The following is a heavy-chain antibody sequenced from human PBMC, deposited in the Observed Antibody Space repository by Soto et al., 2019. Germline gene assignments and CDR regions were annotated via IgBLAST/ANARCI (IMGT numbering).Heavy chain of an antibody. V-gene: IGHV3-33*08. D-gene: IGHD2-2*01. Sequence: PGGSLRLSCAASGFTFSSYGMHWVRQAPGKGLEWVAVIWYDGSNKYYADSVKGRFTISRDNAKNSLYLQMNSLRAEDTAVYYCAREIVVARGASYFDYWGPGT. CDR3: AREIVVARGASYFDY. J-gene: IGHJ4*02. CDR1: GFTFSSYG. CDR2: IWYDGSNK.